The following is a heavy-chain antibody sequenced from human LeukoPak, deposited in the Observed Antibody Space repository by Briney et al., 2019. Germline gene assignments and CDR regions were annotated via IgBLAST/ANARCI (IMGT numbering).Heavy chain of an antibody. CDR2: IYPSDSET. J-gene: IGHJ4*02. D-gene: IGHD6-13*01. V-gene: IGHV5-51*01. CDR1: GYSFTTYW. CDR3: ARAIAAADDYDY. Sequence: GESLKISCKGSGYSFTTYWIAWVRQSPRKGLEWMGIIYPSDSETRYSPSFQGQVTISADKSITTAYLQWSSLEASDTAIYYCARAIAAADDYDYWGQGTLVTVSS.